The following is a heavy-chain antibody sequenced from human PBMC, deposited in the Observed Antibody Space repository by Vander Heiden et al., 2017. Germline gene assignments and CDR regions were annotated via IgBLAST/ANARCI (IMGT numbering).Heavy chain of an antibody. CDR1: GASISSSSYY. J-gene: IGHJ4*02. Sequence: QLQLQDSGPGLVKPSETLSPSCTVSGASISSSSYYWGWIRQPPGKGLEWIGTIYYSGSTYYNSSLKSRVTISIDTSKNQFSLKLSSVTAADTAVYYCARQAYCSSISCYKFDYWGQGTLVTVSS. CDR2: IYYSGST. CDR3: ARQAYCSSISCYKFDY. D-gene: IGHD2-2*02. V-gene: IGHV4-39*01.